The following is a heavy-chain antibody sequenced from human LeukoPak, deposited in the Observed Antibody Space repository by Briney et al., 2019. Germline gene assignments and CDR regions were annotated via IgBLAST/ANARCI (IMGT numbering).Heavy chain of an antibody. CDR2: ITGSGGST. CDR3: AREFFAFDY. CDR1: GFTFDNFA. J-gene: IGHJ4*02. V-gene: IGHV3-23*01. Sequence: VGSLRLSCAPSGFTFDNFAMTWVRQAPGKGLEWVSEITGSGGSTYYADSVKGRFTISRDNSKNTLYLQMNSLRAEDTAIYYCAREFFAFDYWGQGTLVTVSS. D-gene: IGHD3-10*01.